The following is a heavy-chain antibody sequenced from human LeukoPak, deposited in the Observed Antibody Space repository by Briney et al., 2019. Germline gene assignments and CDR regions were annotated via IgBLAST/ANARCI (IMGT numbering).Heavy chain of an antibody. J-gene: IGHJ4*02. CDR3: ARDTSGYYDY. D-gene: IGHD3-22*01. CDR2: LYYSGNT. CDR1: GGSISSSHN. V-gene: IGHV4-39*07. Sequence: SETLSLTCTVSGGSISSSHNWGWIRQPPGKGLEWIGSLYYSGNTYYNPSLKSRATASGDTSKNQFSLKLSSVTAADTAVYYCARDTSGYYDYRGQGALVTVSS.